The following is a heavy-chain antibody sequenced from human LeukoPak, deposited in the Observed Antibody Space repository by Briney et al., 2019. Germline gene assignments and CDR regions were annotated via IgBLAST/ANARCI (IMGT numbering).Heavy chain of an antibody. V-gene: IGHV3-23*01. CDR2: ISGSGDST. Sequence: HPSETLSLTCTVSGGSISSYYWSWIRQPPGKGLGWVSAISGSGDSTYYADSVKGRFTISRDNSKNTLYPQMNSLRAEDTAVYYCAKDWKYYYDSSGYDADYWGQGTLVTVSS. D-gene: IGHD3-22*01. CDR3: AKDWKYYYDSSGYDADY. J-gene: IGHJ4*02. CDR1: GGSISSYY.